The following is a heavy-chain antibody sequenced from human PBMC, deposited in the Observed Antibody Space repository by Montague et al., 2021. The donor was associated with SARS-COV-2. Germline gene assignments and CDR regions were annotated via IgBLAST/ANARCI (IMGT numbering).Heavy chain of an antibody. CDR2: IYQTGAT. CDR1: GDSINNNNW. V-gene: IGHV4-4*02. J-gene: IGHJ5*02. CDR3: VRMGAAHRLNNWFDP. Sequence: SETLSLTCAVSGDSINNNNWWSWVRQSPGKGLEWIGEIYQTGATNYNPSLKSRVTMSLDKPNNRFSLILTSVTAADTAVYFCVRMGAAHRLNNWFDPWGQGALVTVSS. D-gene: IGHD1-26*01.